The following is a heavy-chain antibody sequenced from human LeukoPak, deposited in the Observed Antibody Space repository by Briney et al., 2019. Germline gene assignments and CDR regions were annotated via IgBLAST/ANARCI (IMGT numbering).Heavy chain of an antibody. CDR1: GFTFSSYG. CDR3: AKVQKVTIFGVVIRLNYYYMDV. V-gene: IGHV3-30*02. D-gene: IGHD3-3*01. CDR2: IRYDGSNK. J-gene: IGHJ6*03. Sequence: GGSLRLSCAASGFTFSSYGMHWVRQAPGKGLEWVAFIRYDGSNKYYADSVKGRFTISRDNSKNTLYLQMNSLRAEDTAVYYCAKVQKVTIFGVVIRLNYYYMDVWGKGTTVTVSS.